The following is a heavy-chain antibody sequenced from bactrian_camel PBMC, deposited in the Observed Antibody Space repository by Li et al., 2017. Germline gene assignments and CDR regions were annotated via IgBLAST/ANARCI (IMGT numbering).Heavy chain of an antibody. CDR3: AAGSRFSWRADDFVF. Sequence: HVQLVESGGGSLQAGGSVKLSCVRSGFTDKYMCMGWFRQAPGKEREGVAAVSHQSGSFTYYADSVKGRFTISQDNAKNTVYLQMDTLKPEDTAMYFCAAGSRFSWRADDFVFWGQGTQVTVS. J-gene: IGHJ6*01. V-gene: IGHV3S60*01. CDR2: SHQSGSFT. CDR1: GFTDKYMC. D-gene: IGHD8*01.